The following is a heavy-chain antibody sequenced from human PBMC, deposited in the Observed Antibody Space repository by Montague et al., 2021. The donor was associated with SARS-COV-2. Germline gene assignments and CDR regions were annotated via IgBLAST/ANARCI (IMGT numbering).Heavy chain of an antibody. V-gene: IGHV4-39*07. CDR1: GGSISSSSYY. CDR3: ARVGRQQLVRLSGMDV. J-gene: IGHJ6*02. D-gene: IGHD6-13*01. Sequence: SETLFLTCTVSGGSISSSSYYWGWIRQPPGKGLEWIGSIYYSGSTYYKPSLKSRVTISVDTSKNQFSLKLSSVTAADTAVYYCARVGRQQLVRLSGMDVWGQGTTVTVSS. CDR2: IYYSGST.